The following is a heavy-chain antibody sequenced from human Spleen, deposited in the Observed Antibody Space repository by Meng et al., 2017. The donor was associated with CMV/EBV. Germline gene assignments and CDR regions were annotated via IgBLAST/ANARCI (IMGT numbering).Heavy chain of an antibody. D-gene: IGHD3-22*01. CDR3: ARGVGYYDNRGYSATMGY. V-gene: IGHV1-2*02. J-gene: IGHJ4*02. CDR2: INPNSGGT. Sequence: ASVKVSCKASGYTFTGYYMHWVRQAPGQGLEWMGWINPNSGGTNYAQKFQGRVTMTRDTSITTAYMEMKSLRSDDTAVYYCARGVGYYDNRGYSATMGYWGQGTLVTVSS. CDR1: GYTFTGYY.